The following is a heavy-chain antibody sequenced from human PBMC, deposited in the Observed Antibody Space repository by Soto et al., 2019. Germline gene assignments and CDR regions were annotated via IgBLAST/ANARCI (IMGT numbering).Heavy chain of an antibody. CDR3: VRGPMSSSAWFRYYYGMVV. Sequence: SDTLSLTCAVYGGSFSGYYWSWIRQPPGNGLEWIAEINHSGSTNYKPCLKSRVTISVDTSENQFSLKLSSVTAAETAVYYCVRGPMSSSAWFRYYYGMVVWGQGTTVTVS. V-gene: IGHV4-34*01. D-gene: IGHD6-19*01. J-gene: IGHJ6*02. CDR2: INHSGST. CDR1: GGSFSGYY.